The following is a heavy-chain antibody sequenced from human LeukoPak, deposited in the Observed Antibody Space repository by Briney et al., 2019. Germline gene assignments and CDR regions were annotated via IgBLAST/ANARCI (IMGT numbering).Heavy chain of an antibody. D-gene: IGHD7-27*01. J-gene: IGHJ4*02. Sequence: GSLRLPCVAAGFSFGSFSINWGRQAPGKGLEWVLYISPSSSTIYFADSVKGRFTISRDNAQNSLYLQMNNLRAEDTAVYYCARENAWGYLAFWGQGSLVTVSS. CDR3: ARENAWGYLAF. V-gene: IGHV3-48*01. CDR2: ISPSSSTI. CDR1: GFSFGSFS.